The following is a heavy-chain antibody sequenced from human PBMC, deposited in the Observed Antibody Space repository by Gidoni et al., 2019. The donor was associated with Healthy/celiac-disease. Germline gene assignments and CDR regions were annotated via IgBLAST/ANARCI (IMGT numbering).Heavy chain of an antibody. J-gene: IGHJ6*02. D-gene: IGHD1-7*01. CDR3: AREDWNYSYYYYGMDV. CDR1: GGTFSSKA. CDR2: IIPLLGIA. V-gene: IGHV1-69*09. Sequence: QVQLVQSGAEVKKPGSSVQVSCKASGGTFSSKAISRVRQAPGQGLDWMGRIIPLLGIANYAKKFQGRVTITADKSTSTAYMELSSLRSEDTAVYYCAREDWNYSYYYYGMDVWGQGTTVTVSS.